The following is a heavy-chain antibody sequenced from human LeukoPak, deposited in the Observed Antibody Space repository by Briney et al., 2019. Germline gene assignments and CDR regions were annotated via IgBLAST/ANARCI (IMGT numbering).Heavy chain of an antibody. D-gene: IGHD6-6*01. J-gene: IGHJ4*02. CDR3: AREHEYSSSLQGF. Sequence: PGGSLRLSCAASGFTVSSNYMSWVRQAPGKGLEWVSVIYTGGSTYYADSVKGRFTISRDNSKNTLCLQMNSLRAEDTAVYYCAREHEYSSSLQGFWGQGTLVTVSS. V-gene: IGHV3-66*02. CDR2: IYTGGST. CDR1: GFTVSSNY.